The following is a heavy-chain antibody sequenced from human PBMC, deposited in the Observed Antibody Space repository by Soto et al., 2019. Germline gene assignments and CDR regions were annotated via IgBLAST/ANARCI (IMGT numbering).Heavy chain of an antibody. V-gene: IGHV3-53*01. D-gene: IGHD5-18*01. Sequence: GGSLRLSCAASGFTVSNNYMTWVRQAPGKGLEWVSFIYSSGSTYYADSVKGRFTISRDNFKNTLYLQMNSLRAEDTAVYYCARGYSYTQPVFDYWGLGTLVTSPQ. J-gene: IGHJ4*02. CDR1: GFTVSNNY. CDR3: ARGYSYTQPVFDY. CDR2: IYSSGST.